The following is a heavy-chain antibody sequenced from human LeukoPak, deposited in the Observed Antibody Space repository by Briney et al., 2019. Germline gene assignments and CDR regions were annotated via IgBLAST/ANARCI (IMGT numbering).Heavy chain of an antibody. CDR3: AREAEYSSSIDAFDI. V-gene: IGHV3-30*03. CDR2: ISYDGSNK. D-gene: IGHD6-6*01. J-gene: IGHJ3*02. CDR1: GFTFSSYS. Sequence: GSLRLSCAASGFTFSSYSMNWVRQAPGKGLEWVAVISYDGSNKYYADSVKGRFTISRDNSKNTLYLQMNSLRAEDTAVYYCAREAEYSSSIDAFDIWGQGTMVTVSS.